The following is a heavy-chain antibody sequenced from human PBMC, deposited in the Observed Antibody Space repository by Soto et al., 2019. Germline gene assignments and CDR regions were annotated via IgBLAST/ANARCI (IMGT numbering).Heavy chain of an antibody. J-gene: IGHJ4*02. CDR2: IYPGDSET. CDR3: VSTINGYFEY. Sequence: PGESLKISCNGSGQSFVTHWIVWVRQMPGKGLEWMGLIYPGDSETKYSPSFQGQVTISADKSISTAYLQWSSLKASDTALYYCVSTINGYFEYWGQGTLVTVSS. V-gene: IGHV5-51*01. D-gene: IGHD3-9*01. CDR1: GQSFVTHW.